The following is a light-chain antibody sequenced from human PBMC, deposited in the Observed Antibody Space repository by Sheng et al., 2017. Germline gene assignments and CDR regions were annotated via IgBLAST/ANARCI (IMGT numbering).Light chain of an antibody. V-gene: IGKV1-33*01. Sequence: DIQMTQSPSSLSASVGDRVTITCQASQDISNYLNWYQQKPGKAPKLLIYDASNLETGVPSRFSGSGSGTDFTLTISSLQPDDFATYYCQQYNSYMWTFGQGTKVEIK. CDR3: QQYNSYMWT. CDR1: QDISNY. J-gene: IGKJ1*01. CDR2: DAS.